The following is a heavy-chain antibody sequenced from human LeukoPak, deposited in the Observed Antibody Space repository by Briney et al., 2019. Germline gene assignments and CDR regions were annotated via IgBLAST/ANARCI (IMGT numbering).Heavy chain of an antibody. J-gene: IGHJ6*02. CDR1: GGTFSSYA. CDR3: ASTIVHRSSTSFTTYYYYGMDV. Sequence: GASVKVSCKASGGTFSSYAISWVRQAPGQGLEWMGGIIPIFGTANYAQKFQGRVTITADESTSTAYMELSSLRSEDTAVYYCASTIVHRSSTSFTTYYYYGMDVWGQGTTVTVSS. V-gene: IGHV1-69*13. CDR2: IIPIFGTA. D-gene: IGHD2-2*01.